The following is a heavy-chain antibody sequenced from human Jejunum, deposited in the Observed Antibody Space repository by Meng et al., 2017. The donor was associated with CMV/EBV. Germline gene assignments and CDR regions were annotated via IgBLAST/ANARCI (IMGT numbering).Heavy chain of an antibody. J-gene: IGHJ4*02. CDR1: RYTVSGYY. Sequence: KASRYTVSGYYLQWVRQAPGHVLEWMGWINPNSGGTNYAQNFQGSVTMTRDTSITTAYMELSRLRSDDTAMYYCARRGAVSGSFDYWGQGTLVTVSS. V-gene: IGHV1-2*02. CDR2: INPNSGGT. CDR3: ARRGAVSGSFDY. D-gene: IGHD6-25*01.